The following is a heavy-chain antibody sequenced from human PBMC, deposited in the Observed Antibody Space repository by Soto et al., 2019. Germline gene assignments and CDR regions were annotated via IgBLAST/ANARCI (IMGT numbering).Heavy chain of an antibody. J-gene: IGHJ5*02. CDR1: GGSISDDTYY. CDR2: IYYSGTS. CDR3: ARLHCDSPNCVPLDP. D-gene: IGHD2-2*01. Sequence: QLQLQESGPGLVKPSETLSLTCTVSGGSISDDTYYWGWIRQPPGKGLEWIGSIYYSGTSSYNPSLKSRVPMSVDTSKKQLSLRLSSVTAADTAVYYCARLHCDSPNCVPLDPWGQGTLVFVSS. V-gene: IGHV4-39*01.